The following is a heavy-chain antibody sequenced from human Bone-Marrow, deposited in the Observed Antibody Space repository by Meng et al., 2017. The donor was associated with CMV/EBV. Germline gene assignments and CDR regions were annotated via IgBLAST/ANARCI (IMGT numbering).Heavy chain of an antibody. Sequence: GGSLRLSCAAPGFTFSTYWMSWARQAPGKGLEWVANIKQDGSKKYYVDSVRGRFTISRDNAGNSLYLEMNSLRVEDTAVYYCTRDDRWALDFWGQGTLVTVSS. D-gene: IGHD1-26*01. J-gene: IGHJ4*02. CDR3: TRDDRWALDF. CDR1: GFTFSTYW. V-gene: IGHV3-7*01. CDR2: IKQDGSKK.